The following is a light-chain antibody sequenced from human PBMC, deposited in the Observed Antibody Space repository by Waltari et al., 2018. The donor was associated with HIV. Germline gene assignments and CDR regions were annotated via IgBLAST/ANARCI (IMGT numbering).Light chain of an antibody. Sequence: DIQMTQSPSTLSASVGDSVTITCRASQSISSWLAWYQQKPGKAPKLLIYKASTLESGVPARFSGSGAGAECTLTISSLQPDDFATYYCQQYNRYSTFGQGTKVEIK. CDR1: QSISSW. V-gene: IGKV1-5*03. CDR2: KAS. CDR3: QQYNRYST. J-gene: IGKJ1*01.